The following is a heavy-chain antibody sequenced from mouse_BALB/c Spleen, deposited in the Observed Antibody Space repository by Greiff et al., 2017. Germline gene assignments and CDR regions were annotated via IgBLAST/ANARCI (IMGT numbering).Heavy chain of an antibody. CDR1: GFTFSSYA. J-gene: IGHJ1*01. V-gene: IGHV5-6-5*01. CDR2: ISSGGST. CDR3: ARGQDDWYFDV. Sequence: DVKLVESGGGLVKPGGSLKLSCAASGFTFSSYAMSWVRQTPEKRLEWVASISSGGSTYYPDSVKGRFTISRDNARNILYLQMSSLRSEDTAMYYCARGQDDWYFDVWGAGTTVTVSS.